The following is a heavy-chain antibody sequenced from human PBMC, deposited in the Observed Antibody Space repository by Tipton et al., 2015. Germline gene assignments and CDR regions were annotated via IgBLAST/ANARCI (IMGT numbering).Heavy chain of an antibody. D-gene: IGHD3-9*01. J-gene: IGHJ4*02. CDR3: ARRLPYFEWSKVYYFDF. Sequence: QLVQSGAEVKKPGESLKISCKGSGSSFINTWIAWVRQMPGKGLEWMGIIYPGDSDTRYSPSFQGQVTISADKSISTAYLHWSSLKASDTAMYYCARRLPYFEWSKVYYFDFWGQGSPVTVS. CDR2: IYPGDSDT. CDR1: GSSFINTW. V-gene: IGHV5-51*01.